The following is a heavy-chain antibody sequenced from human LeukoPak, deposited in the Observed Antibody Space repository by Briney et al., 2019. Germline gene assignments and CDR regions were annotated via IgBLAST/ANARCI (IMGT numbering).Heavy chain of an antibody. D-gene: IGHD3-22*01. V-gene: IGHV1-18*01. CDR2: ISAYNGNT. Sequence: ASVKVSCKASGYTFTSYDINWVRQAPGQGLEWMGWISAYNGNTNYAQKLQGRVTMTTDTSTSTAYMELRSLRSDDTAVYYCAREMAEYYDSSGYSHWGQGTLVTVSS. CDR1: GYTFTSYD. CDR3: AREMAEYYDSSGYSH. J-gene: IGHJ4*02.